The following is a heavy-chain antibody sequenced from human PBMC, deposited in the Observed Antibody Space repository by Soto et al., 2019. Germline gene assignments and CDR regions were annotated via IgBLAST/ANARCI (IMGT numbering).Heavy chain of an antibody. Sequence: QVQLVQSGAEVKKPGSSVKVSCKASGGTFSSYAISWVRQAPGQGLEWMGGIIPIFGTANYAQKFQGRVTITADETTSTAYRGLSRLKSEDTAGYFRAGARAGYLSSNSCPPPHSWGQGTLVTVSS. J-gene: IGHJ5*02. V-gene: IGHV1-69*01. D-gene: IGHD2-2*01. CDR1: GGTFSSYA. CDR2: IIPIFGTA. CDR3: AGARAGYLSSNSCPPPHS.